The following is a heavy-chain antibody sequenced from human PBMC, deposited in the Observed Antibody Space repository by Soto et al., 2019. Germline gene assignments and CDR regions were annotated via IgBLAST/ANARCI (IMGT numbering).Heavy chain of an antibody. V-gene: IGHV3-23*01. CDR1: GFTFSSYA. J-gene: IGHJ4*02. D-gene: IGHD2-21*02. CDR2: ISGSGGTT. CDR3: AKDAIVVVTALNF. Sequence: GGSLRLSCAASGFTFSSYAMSWVRQAPGKGLEWVSTISGSGGTTYYADSVKGRFTISRDNSKNTLYLQMNSLRAEDTAVYYCAKDAIVVVTALNFWGQGTLVTVSS.